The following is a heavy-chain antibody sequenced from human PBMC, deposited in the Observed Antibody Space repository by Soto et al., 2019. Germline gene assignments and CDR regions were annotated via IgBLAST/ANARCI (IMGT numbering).Heavy chain of an antibody. CDR2: ISSDGSTT. Sequence: GGSLRLSCEASGFILNNYWMHWVRQAPGKGLVWVSRISSDGSTTNYADSVKGRFTISRDNTKNTLYLQMNSLRAEDTAVYYCTRVVVGSSGQFDYWGQGTLVTVSS. D-gene: IGHD3-10*01. V-gene: IGHV3-74*01. CDR1: GFILNNYW. J-gene: IGHJ4*02. CDR3: TRVVVGSSGQFDY.